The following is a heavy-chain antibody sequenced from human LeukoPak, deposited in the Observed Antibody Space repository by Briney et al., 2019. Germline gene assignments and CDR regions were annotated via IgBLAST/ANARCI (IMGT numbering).Heavy chain of an antibody. CDR2: INPNGVGT. J-gene: IGHJ5*02. CDR3: ARDCTQKYSSCFDP. CDR1: GYTFTGYY. V-gene: IGHV1-2*02. D-gene: IGHD6-13*01. Sequence: PSVKFSCKASGYTFTGYYMHWVRQAPGQGLEWMGWINPNGVGTNYAKKFQGRVTLPRDTSISTASLKRSRLRCEDRARHYCARDCTQKYSSCFDPWGQGTLVTVSS.